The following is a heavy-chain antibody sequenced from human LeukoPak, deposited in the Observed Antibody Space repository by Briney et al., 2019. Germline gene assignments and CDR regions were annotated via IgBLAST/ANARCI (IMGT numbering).Heavy chain of an antibody. D-gene: IGHD3-10*01. V-gene: IGHV4-30-4*07. CDR1: GGSISSGGYS. J-gene: IGHJ4*02. CDR2: IYVSGSA. Sequence: SETLSLTCAVSGGSISSGGYSWSWIRQPPGTELEWIGYIYVSGSAYYSPSLKSRVTISVDTSKNQFSLKLSSVTAADTAVYYCVKGFGELPKPSFDYWGQGTLVTVSS. CDR3: VKGFGELPKPSFDY.